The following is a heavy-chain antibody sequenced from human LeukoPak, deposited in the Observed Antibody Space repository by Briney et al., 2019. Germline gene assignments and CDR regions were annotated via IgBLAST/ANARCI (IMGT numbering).Heavy chain of an antibody. CDR2: ISSSSSYI. V-gene: IGHV3-21*01. CDR1: GFTFSSYS. J-gene: IGHJ4*02. Sequence: GGSLRLSCAASGFTFSSYSMNWVRQAPGKGLEWVSSISSSSSYIYYADSVKGRFTISRDNAKNSLYLQMNSLRAEDTAVYYCARKWFGELGFGNRWGQGTLVTVSS. CDR3: ARKWFGELGFGNR. D-gene: IGHD3-10*01.